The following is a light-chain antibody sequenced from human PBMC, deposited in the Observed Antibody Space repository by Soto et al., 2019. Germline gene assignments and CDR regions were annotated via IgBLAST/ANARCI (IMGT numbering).Light chain of an antibody. V-gene: IGKV3-20*01. CDR1: QTLSSRH. CDR3: QQYNNWPFT. J-gene: IGKJ3*01. Sequence: VLTQSPGTLSLSPGERATLSCRASQTLSSRHLAWYQQKPGQAPRLLIYGSSSRATDIPDRFSGSGSGTDFTLTISTLEPEDCAVYFCQQYNNWPFTFGPGTKVDIK. CDR2: GSS.